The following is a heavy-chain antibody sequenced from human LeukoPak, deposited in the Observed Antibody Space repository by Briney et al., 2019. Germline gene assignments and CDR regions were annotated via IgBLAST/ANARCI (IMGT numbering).Heavy chain of an antibody. CDR1: GYTFTAYH. Sequence: SVKVSCKASGYTFTAYHLHWVRQAPGQGLEWMGGIIPIFGTANYAQKFQGRVTITTDESTSTAYMELSSLRSEDTAVYYCARSPPVYYDILAGYYFDYWGQGTLVTVSS. D-gene: IGHD3-9*01. J-gene: IGHJ4*02. V-gene: IGHV1-69*05. CDR3: ARSPPVYYDILAGYYFDY. CDR2: IIPIFGTA.